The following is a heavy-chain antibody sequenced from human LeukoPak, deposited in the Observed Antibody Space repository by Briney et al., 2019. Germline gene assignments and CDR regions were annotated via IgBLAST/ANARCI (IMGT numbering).Heavy chain of an antibody. CDR3: ARHSGHSSTNDAFDI. D-gene: IGHD6-13*01. J-gene: IGHJ3*02. V-gene: IGHV4-38-2*02. CDR1: GYSISSGYY. Sequence: SETLSLTCTVSGYSISSGYYWGWIRQPPGKGLEWIASTYHSGSIYYNPSLKSRVTISVDTSKNQFSLKLTSVTAADTAVYYCARHSGHSSTNDAFDIWGQGTMVIVSS. CDR2: TYHSGSI.